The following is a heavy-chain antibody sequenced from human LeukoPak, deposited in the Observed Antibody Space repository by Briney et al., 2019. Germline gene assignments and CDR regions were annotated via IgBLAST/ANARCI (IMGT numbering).Heavy chain of an antibody. J-gene: IGHJ4*02. CDR3: ARISPYYYDSSGYYEDY. V-gene: IGHV1-18*01. CDR2: ISAYNGNT. CDR1: DYTFTSYG. Sequence: GASVKVSCKASDYTFTSYGISWVRQAPGQGLEWMGWISAYNGNTNYAQKLQGRVTMTTDTSTSTAYMELRSLRSDDTAVYYCARISPYYYDSSGYYEDYWGQGTLVTVSS. D-gene: IGHD3-22*01.